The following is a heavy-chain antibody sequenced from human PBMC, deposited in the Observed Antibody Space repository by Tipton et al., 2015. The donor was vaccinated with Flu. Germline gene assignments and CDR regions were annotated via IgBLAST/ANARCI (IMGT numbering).Heavy chain of an antibody. CDR2: ISYDGSNK. CDR3: AKPGSSSFDY. Sequence: SLRLSCAASGFTFSSYGMHWVRQAPGKGLEWVAVISYDGSNKYYADSVKGRFTISRDNSKNTLCLQMNSLRAEDTAVYYCAKPGSSSFDYWGQGTLVTVSS. V-gene: IGHV3-30*18. CDR1: GFTFSSYG. D-gene: IGHD6-13*01. J-gene: IGHJ4*02.